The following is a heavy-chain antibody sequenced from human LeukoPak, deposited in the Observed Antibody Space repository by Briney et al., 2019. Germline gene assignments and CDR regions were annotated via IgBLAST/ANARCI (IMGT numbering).Heavy chain of an antibody. CDR2: IYPGDSDT. Sequence: GESLKISCKGSGYSFTNYWIGWVRQMPGKGLEWMGIIYPGDSDTRYSPSFQGQVTISADKSISTAYLQWSSLKASDTAMYYCAREAAVTNVAGRFDPWGQGTLVIVSS. CDR3: AREAAVTNVAGRFDP. V-gene: IGHV5-51*01. D-gene: IGHD2-8*01. CDR1: GYSFTNYW. J-gene: IGHJ5*02.